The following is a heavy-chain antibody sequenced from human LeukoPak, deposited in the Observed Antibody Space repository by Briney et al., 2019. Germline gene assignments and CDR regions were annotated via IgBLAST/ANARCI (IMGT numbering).Heavy chain of an antibody. D-gene: IGHD6-13*01. J-gene: IGHJ5*02. V-gene: IGHV4-39*01. CDR2: THYSGST. CDR3: ARLGIAAAGSFRPRFDP. Sequence: SETLSLTCTVSGGSISSRTYYWGWIRQPPGKGLEWIGSTHYSGSTYYNPSLKSRVTISVDTSKNQFSLKLSSVTAADTAVYYCARLGIAAAGSFRPRFDPWGQGTLVTVSS. CDR1: GGSISSRTYY.